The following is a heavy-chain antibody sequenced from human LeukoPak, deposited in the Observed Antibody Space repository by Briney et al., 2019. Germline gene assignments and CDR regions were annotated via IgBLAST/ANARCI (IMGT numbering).Heavy chain of an antibody. CDR2: TYYSSKWYK. V-gene: IGHV6-1*01. CDR3: ARGWLQSGFDY. Sequence: SQTLSLTCAISGDSVSTDSAGWNWIRQSPSRGLEWLGRTYYSSKWYKDYASSVKSRITINPDTSKNQFSLQLNSVTPEDTAAYYCARGWLQSGFDYWGQGTLVTVSS. J-gene: IGHJ4*02. CDR1: GDSVSTDSAG. D-gene: IGHD5-24*01.